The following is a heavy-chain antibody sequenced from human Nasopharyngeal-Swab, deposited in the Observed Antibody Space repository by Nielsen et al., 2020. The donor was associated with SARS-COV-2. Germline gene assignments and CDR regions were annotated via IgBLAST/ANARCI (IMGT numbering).Heavy chain of an antibody. CDR3: VRDRDIFGYDSSGYYGADAFDL. V-gene: IGHV3-30*04. Sequence: GGSLRLSCAASGFTFSSYAMHWVRQAPGKGLEWVAVISYDGSNKYYADPVKGRFTISRDNSKNTLYLQMNNLRAEDTAVYYCVRDRDIFGYDSSGYYGADAFDLWGQGTMVTVSA. CDR1: GFTFSSYA. CDR2: ISYDGSNK. J-gene: IGHJ3*01. D-gene: IGHD3-22*01.